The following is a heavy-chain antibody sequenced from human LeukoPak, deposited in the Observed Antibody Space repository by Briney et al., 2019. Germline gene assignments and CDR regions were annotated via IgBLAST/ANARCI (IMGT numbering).Heavy chain of an antibody. CDR2: IYYSGST. CDR1: GGSVSSGGYY. D-gene: IGHD3-22*01. J-gene: IGHJ4*02. Sequence: SETLSLTCTVSGGSVSSGGYYWSWIRQPPGKGLEWIGYIYYSGSTNYNPSLKSRVTISVDTSKNQFSLKLSSVTAADTAVYYCARYYYDSSGYYRLDYWGQGTLVTVSS. V-gene: IGHV4-61*08. CDR3: ARYYYDSSGYYRLDY.